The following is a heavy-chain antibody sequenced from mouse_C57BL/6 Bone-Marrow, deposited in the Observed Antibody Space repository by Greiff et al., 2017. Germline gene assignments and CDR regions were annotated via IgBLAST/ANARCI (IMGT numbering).Heavy chain of an antibody. CDR1: GFNIKDDY. CDR2: IDTENGDT. J-gene: IGHJ1*03. Sequence: VQLQQSGAELVRPGASVKLSCTASGFNIKDDYMHWVQQRPEHGLEWIGWIDTENGDTDYASKFQGKATITANTSPNTSYLQLSSLTSEDTAVYYCTTLNEYDWYFDVGGTGTTVTVSS. CDR3: TTLNEYDWYFDV. D-gene: IGHD5-1*01. V-gene: IGHV14-4*01.